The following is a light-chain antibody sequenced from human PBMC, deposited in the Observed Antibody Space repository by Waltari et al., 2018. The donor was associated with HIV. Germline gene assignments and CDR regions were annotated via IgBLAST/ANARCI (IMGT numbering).Light chain of an antibody. Sequence: QAEVTQEPSLHVSPAGTAPLTCASSAGTVTSGHYPDWIQHKPGQAPMTLISDTHTRHSSTPSRFSGSRLGGKAALTLSGAQRDDEADYDCLLSYVSRRVFGGGTKLTVL. V-gene: IGLV7-46*01. CDR3: LLSYVSRRV. CDR1: AGTVTSGHY. J-gene: IGLJ2*01. CDR2: DTH.